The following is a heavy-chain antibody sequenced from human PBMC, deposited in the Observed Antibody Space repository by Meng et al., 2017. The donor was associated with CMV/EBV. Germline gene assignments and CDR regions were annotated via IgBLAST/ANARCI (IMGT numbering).Heavy chain of an antibody. CDR2: INHSGST. CDR3: ARGRAIFGVVTWAFGI. D-gene: IGHD3-3*01. V-gene: IGHV4-38-2*02. J-gene: IGHJ3*02. CDR1: GYSISSGYY. Sequence: GSLRLSCTVSGYSISSGYYWSWIRQPPGKGLEWIGEINHSGSTNYNPSLKSRVTISVDTSKNQFSLKLSSVTAADTAVYYCARGRAIFGVVTWAFGIWGQGTMVTVSS.